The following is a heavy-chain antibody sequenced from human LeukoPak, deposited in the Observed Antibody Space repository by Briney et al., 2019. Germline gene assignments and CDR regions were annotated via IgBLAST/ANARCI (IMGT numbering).Heavy chain of an antibody. J-gene: IGHJ5*02. CDR3: ARGRGSGHKENWFHP. CDR2: MNPGSGST. V-gene: IGHV1-8*01. Sequence: WASVKLSCKASGYTFTTYDINWVRQAPGQGLEWMGWMNPGSGSTGYVQKFQGRVTMTRNTSISTPYMKMNSLKSAATAVYYCARGRGSGHKENWFHPWGQGTLVTVSA. D-gene: IGHD6-19*01. CDR1: GYTFTTYD.